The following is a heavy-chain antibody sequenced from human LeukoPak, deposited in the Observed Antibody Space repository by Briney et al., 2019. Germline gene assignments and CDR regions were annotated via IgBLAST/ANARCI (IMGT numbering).Heavy chain of an antibody. CDR3: AKDSAFYYIDV. J-gene: IGHJ6*03. CDR1: GFTFSSYG. V-gene: IGHV3-30*02. D-gene: IGHD3-10*01. Sequence: GGSLRLSCAASGFTFSSYGMHWVRQAPGKGLEWVAFIRDNGNNQYYADSVKGRFTISRDHSKNTLYLQMNSLKSDDTAVYYCAKDSAFYYIDVWGKGTTVIISS. CDR2: IRDNGNNQ.